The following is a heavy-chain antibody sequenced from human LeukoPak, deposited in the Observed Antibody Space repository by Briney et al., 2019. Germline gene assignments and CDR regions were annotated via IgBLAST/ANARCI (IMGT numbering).Heavy chain of an antibody. CDR1: GGSISSYY. CDR3: ARQTSTWIHDY. Sequence: SQTLSLTCTVSGGSISSYYWSWIRQPPGKGLEWIGYIYYSGSTNYNPSLKSRVTISVDTSKNQFSLKLSSVTAADTAVYYCARQTSTWIHDYWGQGTLVTVSS. J-gene: IGHJ4*02. D-gene: IGHD5-18*01. CDR2: IYYSGST. V-gene: IGHV4-59*08.